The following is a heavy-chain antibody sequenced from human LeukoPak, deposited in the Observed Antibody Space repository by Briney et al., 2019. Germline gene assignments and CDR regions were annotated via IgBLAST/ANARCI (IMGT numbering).Heavy chain of an antibody. Sequence: SETLSLTCTVSGGSISSGSYSWSWIRQPAGKGLEGIVRISTSGSTNYNPSLKSRVTISLDTSKNQFSLKLTSVTAADTAVYYCARGTLYSGWSYYFDYWGQGSQVTVSS. CDR2: ISTSGST. J-gene: IGHJ4*02. V-gene: IGHV4-61*02. CDR3: ARGTLYSGWSYYFDY. CDR1: GGSISSGSYS. D-gene: IGHD6-19*01.